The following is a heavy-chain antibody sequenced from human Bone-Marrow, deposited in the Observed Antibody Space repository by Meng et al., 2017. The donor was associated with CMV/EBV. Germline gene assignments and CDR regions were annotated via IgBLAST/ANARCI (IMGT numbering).Heavy chain of an antibody. CDR3: ARARQYPYFWSGYYRPNWFDP. CDR1: GYTFTSYG. D-gene: IGHD3-3*01. V-gene: IGHV1-18*01. Sequence: ASVKVSCKASGYTFTSYGISWVRQAPGQGLEWMGWISAYNGNTNYAQKLQGRVTMTTDTSTSTAYMELRSLRSDDTAVYYCARARQYPYFWSGYYRPNWFDPWGQGTLVTVSS. CDR2: ISAYNGNT. J-gene: IGHJ5*02.